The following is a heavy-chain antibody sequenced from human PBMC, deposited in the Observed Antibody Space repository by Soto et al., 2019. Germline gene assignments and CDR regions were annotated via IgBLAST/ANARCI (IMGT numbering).Heavy chain of an antibody. J-gene: IGHJ5*01. CDR1: GYTFTNYD. D-gene: IGHD3-3*01. V-gene: IGHV1-8*01. CDR3: ARGGTAHYDFWSDPRGDWLAS. CDR2: LSPATGKTKT. Sequence: QVQLLQSGAEVKRPGASVKVSCRASGYTFTNYDVSWVRQAAGQGLEWMGWLSPATGKTKTTYLPQFRVRVSMTWDTSVATAYLEVLDLTSDDTAVYYCARGGTAHYDFWSDPRGDWLASWGQGTLVTVSS.